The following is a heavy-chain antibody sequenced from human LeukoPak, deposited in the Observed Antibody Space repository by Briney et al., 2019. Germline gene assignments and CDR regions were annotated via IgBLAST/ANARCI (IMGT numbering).Heavy chain of an antibody. Sequence: SVKVSCKASGGTFSSYAISWVRQAPRQGLEWMGGIIPIFGTANYAQKFQGRVTITTDESTSTAYMELSSLRSEDTAVYYCARYISGSSKRAFDYWGQGTLVTVSS. J-gene: IGHJ4*02. CDR2: IIPIFGTA. CDR3: ARYISGSSKRAFDY. D-gene: IGHD1-26*01. V-gene: IGHV1-69*05. CDR1: GGTFSSYA.